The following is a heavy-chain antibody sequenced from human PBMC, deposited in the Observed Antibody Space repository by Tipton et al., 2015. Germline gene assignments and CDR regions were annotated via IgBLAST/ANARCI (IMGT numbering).Heavy chain of an antibody. V-gene: IGHV4-34*01. CDR3: ASQDILTGYRTWFDS. Sequence: TLSLTCAVYGGSFSGYYWNWIRQPPGKGLEWIGEINHSGSTNYNPSLKSRVTISVDTSKNQFSLKLSSVTAADTAVYYCASQDILTGYRTWFDSWGQGALVTVSS. J-gene: IGHJ5*01. CDR1: GGSFSGYY. CDR2: INHSGST. D-gene: IGHD3-9*01.